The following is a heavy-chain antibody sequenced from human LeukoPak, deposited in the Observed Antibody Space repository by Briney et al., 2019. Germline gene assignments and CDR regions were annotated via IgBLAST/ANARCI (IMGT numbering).Heavy chain of an antibody. CDR3: ARRRSNRVTMVRGVIITPHFDY. Sequence: SETLSLTCAVYGGSFSGYYWSWIRQPPGKGLEWIGEINHSGSTNYNPSLKSRVTISVDTSKNQFSLKLTSVTAADTAVYYCARRRSNRVTMVRGVIITPHFDYWGQGTLVTVSS. CDR2: INHSGST. CDR1: GGSFSGYY. D-gene: IGHD3-10*01. J-gene: IGHJ4*02. V-gene: IGHV4-34*01.